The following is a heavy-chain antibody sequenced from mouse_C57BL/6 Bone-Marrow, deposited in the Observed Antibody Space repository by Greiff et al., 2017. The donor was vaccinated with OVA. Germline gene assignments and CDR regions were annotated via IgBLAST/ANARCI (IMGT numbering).Heavy chain of an antibody. Sequence: VQLQQSGPGLVQPSQSLSITCTVSGFSLTSYGVHWVRQSPGKGLEWLGVIWRGGSTDYNAAFMSRLSITKDNSKSQVFFKMNSLQADDTAIYYCAKKGDGYYVPYAMDYWGQGTSVTVSS. CDR1: GFSLTSYG. V-gene: IGHV2-5*01. D-gene: IGHD2-3*01. CDR3: AKKGDGYYVPYAMDY. CDR2: IWRGGST. J-gene: IGHJ4*01.